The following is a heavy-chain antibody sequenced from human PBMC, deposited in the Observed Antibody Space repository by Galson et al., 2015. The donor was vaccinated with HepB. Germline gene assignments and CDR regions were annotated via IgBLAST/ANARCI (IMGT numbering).Heavy chain of an antibody. CDR2: IYRGGSI. V-gene: IGHV3-53*01. CDR1: GFIVSNNY. CDR3: ARDPGSWSDEGGP. D-gene: IGHD3-3*01. Sequence: SLRLSCAASGFIVSNNYMSWVRQAPGKGLEWISIIYRGGSIHYADSVKGRFTFSRDNSKNTVFLQMNSLRAEDTAVYYCARDPGSWSDEGGPWGQGTLVTVSS. J-gene: IGHJ5*02.